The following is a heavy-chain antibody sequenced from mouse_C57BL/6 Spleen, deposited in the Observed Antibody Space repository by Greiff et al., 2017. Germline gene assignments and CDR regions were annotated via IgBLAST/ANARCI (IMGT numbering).Heavy chain of an antibody. CDR2: FHPYNDDT. V-gene: IGHV1-47*01. Sequence: VKLMESGAELVKPGASVKMSCKASGYTFTTYPIEWMKQNHGKSLEWIGNFHPYNDDTKYNEKFKGKATLTVEKSSSTVYLELSRLTSDDSAVYYCARGEYDYPYAMDYWGQGTSVTVSS. D-gene: IGHD2-4*01. CDR3: ARGEYDYPYAMDY. J-gene: IGHJ4*01. CDR1: GYTFTTYP.